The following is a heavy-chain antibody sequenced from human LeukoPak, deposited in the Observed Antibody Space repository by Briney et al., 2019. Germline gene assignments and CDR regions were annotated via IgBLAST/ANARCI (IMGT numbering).Heavy chain of an antibody. CDR2: INHSGST. CDR3: ARGQRASKSFDY. V-gene: IGHV4-34*01. J-gene: IGHJ4*02. Sequence: SETLSLTCAVYGGSFSGYYWSWIRQPQGKGLEWIGEINHSGSTNYNPSLKSRVTISVDTTKNQFCLKRSSVTAADTAVYYCARGQRASKSFDYWGQGTLVTVSS. D-gene: IGHD4-11*01. CDR1: GGSFSGYY.